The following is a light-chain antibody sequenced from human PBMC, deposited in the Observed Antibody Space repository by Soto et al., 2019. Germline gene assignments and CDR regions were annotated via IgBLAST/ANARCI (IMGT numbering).Light chain of an antibody. V-gene: IGKV3-15*01. J-gene: IGKJ1*01. CDR2: GAT. CDR3: QQYNNWKT. CDR1: QSVSSN. Sequence: EIVMTQSPATLSVSPGERATLSCRASQSVSSNLAWYQRKPGQAPRLLIYGATTRATGIPGRFSGSGSGTEFTLTISSLQSEDTAVYYCQQYNNWKTFGQGTKVEIK.